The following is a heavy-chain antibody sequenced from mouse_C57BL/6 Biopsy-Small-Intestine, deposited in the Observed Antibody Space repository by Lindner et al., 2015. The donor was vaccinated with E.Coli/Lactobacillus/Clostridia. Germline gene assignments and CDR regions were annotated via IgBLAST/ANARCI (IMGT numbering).Heavy chain of an antibody. J-gene: IGHJ4*01. Sequence: VQLQESGGGLVKPGGSLKLSCAASGFTFSTYAMSWVRQTPEKRLEWVAAINSNGGSTYYPDTVKDRFTISRDNAKNTLYLQISSLRSEDTALYCCARHDPFDYGDYDPMELRKGNAMDYWGQGTSVTASS. V-gene: IGHV5-6-2*01. CDR1: GFTFSTYA. CDR3: ARHDPFDYGDYDPMELRKGNAMDY. CDR2: INSNGGST. D-gene: IGHD2-13*01.